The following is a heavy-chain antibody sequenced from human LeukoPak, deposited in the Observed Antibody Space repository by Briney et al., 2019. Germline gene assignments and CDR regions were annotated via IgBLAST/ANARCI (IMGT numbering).Heavy chain of an antibody. J-gene: IGHJ4*02. CDR3: ARHHVLRFLEWLTPFDY. CDR2: IYYSGST. D-gene: IGHD3-3*01. V-gene: IGHV4-39*01. Sequence: GWVRQAPGKGLEWIGSIYYSGSTYYNPSLKSRVTISVDTSKNQFSLKLSSVTAADTAVYYCARHHVLRFLEWLTPFDYWGQGTLVTVSS.